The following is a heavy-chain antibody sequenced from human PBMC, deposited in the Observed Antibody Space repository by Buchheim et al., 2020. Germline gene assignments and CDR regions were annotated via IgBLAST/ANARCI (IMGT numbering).Heavy chain of an antibody. CDR1: GFTFSSYG. J-gene: IGHJ6*02. Sequence: QVQLVESGGSVVQPGRSLRLSCAASGFTFSSYGMHWVRQAPGKGLEWVAVISYDGSNKYYADSVKGRFTISRDNSKNTLYLQMNSLRAEDTAVYYCAKDLITGTLYGMDVWGQGTT. V-gene: IGHV3-30*18. CDR2: ISYDGSNK. D-gene: IGHD1-20*01. CDR3: AKDLITGTLYGMDV.